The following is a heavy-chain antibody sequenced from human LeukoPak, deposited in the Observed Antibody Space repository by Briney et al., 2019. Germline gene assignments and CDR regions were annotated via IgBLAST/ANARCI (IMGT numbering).Heavy chain of an antibody. V-gene: IGHV3-23*01. Sequence: GGSLRLSCSASGFSFSSYTMTWVRQAPGKGPEWVSIISGGGDTTFYTDSVKGRFTISRDNAKNSLYLQMNSLRAEDTAVYYCARESPGHASFDYWGQGTLVTVSS. J-gene: IGHJ4*02. CDR3: ARESPGHASFDY. CDR2: ISGGGDTT. CDR1: GFSFSSYT.